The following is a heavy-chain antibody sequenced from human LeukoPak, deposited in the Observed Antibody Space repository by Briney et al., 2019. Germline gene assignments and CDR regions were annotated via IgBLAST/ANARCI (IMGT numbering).Heavy chain of an antibody. CDR2: INHSGST. CDR3: ARARGGYSYGDLDY. CDR1: GGSFSGYY. J-gene: IGHJ4*02. V-gene: IGHV4-34*01. Sequence: SSETLSLTCAVYGGSFSGYYWSWIRQPPGKGLEWIGEINHSGSTNYNPSLKSRVTISVDTSKNQFSLKLSSVTAADTAVYYCARARGGYSYGDLDYWGQGTLVTVSS. D-gene: IGHD5-18*01.